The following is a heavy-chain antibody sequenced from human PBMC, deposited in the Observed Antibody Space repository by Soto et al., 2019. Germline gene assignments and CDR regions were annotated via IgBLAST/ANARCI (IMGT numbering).Heavy chain of an antibody. Sequence: QVQLVQSGAEVKKPGSSVKVSCKASGGTFSSYTISWVRQAPGQGLEWMGRIIPILGIANYAQKFQGRVTITAEKSKSTAYMELSSLRSEDRAVYYCASNTAAGPGGSAFDIWGQGTMVTGSS. CDR1: GGTFSSYT. D-gene: IGHD6-13*01. V-gene: IGHV1-69*02. CDR2: IIPILGIA. J-gene: IGHJ3*02. CDR3: ASNTAAGPGGSAFDI.